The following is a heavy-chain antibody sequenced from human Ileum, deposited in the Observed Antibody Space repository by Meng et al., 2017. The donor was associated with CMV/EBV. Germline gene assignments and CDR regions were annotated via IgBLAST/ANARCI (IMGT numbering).Heavy chain of an antibody. CDR2: INWNSGSI. J-gene: IGHJ6*02. V-gene: IGHV3-9*01. CDR1: GFIVDEYA. Sequence: SLRLPCAASGFIVDEYAMHWVRQAPGKGLEGVSSINWNSGSIGYADSVRGRFTISRDNARHSLYLQMNSLMAEDTALYFCVKDNGPSDHYYGLDVWGQGTSVTVSS. CDR3: VKDNGPSDHYYGLDV. D-gene: IGHD3-10*01.